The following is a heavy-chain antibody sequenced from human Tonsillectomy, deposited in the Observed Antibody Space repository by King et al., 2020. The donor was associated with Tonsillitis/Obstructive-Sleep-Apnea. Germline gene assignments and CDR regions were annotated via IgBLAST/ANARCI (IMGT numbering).Heavy chain of an antibody. CDR1: GGSISSYY. J-gene: IGHJ6*03. CDR2: ILYSGST. V-gene: IGHV4-59*01. CDR3: ARDHCSSTSCYGNYYYMDV. D-gene: IGHD2-2*01. Sequence: VQLQESGPGLVKPSETLSLTCTVSGGSISSYYWSWIRQPPGKGLEWIGYILYSGSTNYNPSLKSRGTISVDTSKNQFSLKLSSVTAADTAVYYCARDHCSSTSCYGNYYYMDVWGKGTTVTVSS.